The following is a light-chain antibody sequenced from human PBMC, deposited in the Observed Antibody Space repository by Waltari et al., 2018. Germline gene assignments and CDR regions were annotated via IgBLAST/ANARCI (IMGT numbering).Light chain of an antibody. V-gene: IGKV2-40*01. CDR3: MQRLEFPYT. CDR2: LLG. Sequence: IVMTQTPLSLPVTPGEPASISCRSSQSLVNSDDGYTYLDCFFQNPGQSPQLLMYLLGHRASRVPDRFSGAGSGSNFSLQISRVEADDVGVYYCMQRLEFPYTFGRGTRL. CDR1: QSLVNSDDGYTY. J-gene: IGKJ2*01.